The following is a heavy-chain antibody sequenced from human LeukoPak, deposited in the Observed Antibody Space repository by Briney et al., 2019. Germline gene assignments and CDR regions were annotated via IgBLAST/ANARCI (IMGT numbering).Heavy chain of an antibody. CDR3: AVRFLEWLSNTDPFDY. Sequence: ASVKVSCKASGYTFTGYYMHWVRQAPGQGLEWMGRINPNSGGTNYAQKFQGRVTMTRDTSISTAYMELSSLRSEDTAVYYCAVRFLEWLSNTDPFDYWGQGTLVTVSS. J-gene: IGHJ4*02. CDR1: GYTFTGYY. D-gene: IGHD3-3*01. V-gene: IGHV1-2*06. CDR2: INPNSGGT.